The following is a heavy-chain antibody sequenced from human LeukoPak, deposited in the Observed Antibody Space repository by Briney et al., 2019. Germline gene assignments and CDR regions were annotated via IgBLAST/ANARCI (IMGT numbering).Heavy chain of an antibody. CDR2: IIPIFGTA. J-gene: IGHJ2*01. CDR3: APTWGGGSRYFDL. CDR1: GGTSSSYA. Sequence: SVKVSCKAPGGTSSSYAISWVRQAPGQGLEWMGRIIPIFGTANYAQKFQGRVTITTDESTSTAYMELSSLRSEDTAVYYCAPTWGGGSRYFDLWGRGTLVTVSS. D-gene: IGHD2-15*01. V-gene: IGHV1-69*05.